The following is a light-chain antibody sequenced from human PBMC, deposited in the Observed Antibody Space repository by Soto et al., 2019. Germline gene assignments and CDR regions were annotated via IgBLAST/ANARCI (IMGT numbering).Light chain of an antibody. V-gene: IGLV3-1*01. CDR3: QAWHSTTAI. CDR2: QDN. J-gene: IGLJ2*01. CDR1: KLGDKY. Sequence: SYELTQPPSVSVSPGQTASITCSGDKLGDKYASWYQQKPGQSPVLVIYQDNKRPSGIPERITGSNSGNTATLTISGTQAMDEADYYCQAWHSTTAIFGGGTQLTVL.